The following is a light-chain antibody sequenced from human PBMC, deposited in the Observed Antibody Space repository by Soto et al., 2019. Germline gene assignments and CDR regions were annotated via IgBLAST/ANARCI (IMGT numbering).Light chain of an antibody. Sequence: QSALTQPASVAGSPGQSITISFTGTSSDVGGYNYVSWYQQHPGKAPKLMIYDVSNRPSGVSNRFSGSKSGNTASLTISGLQAEDEADYYCSSYTRSSTVVFGGGTKLPVL. V-gene: IGLV2-14*01. CDR2: DVS. CDR1: SSDVGGYNY. CDR3: SSYTRSSTVV. J-gene: IGLJ2*01.